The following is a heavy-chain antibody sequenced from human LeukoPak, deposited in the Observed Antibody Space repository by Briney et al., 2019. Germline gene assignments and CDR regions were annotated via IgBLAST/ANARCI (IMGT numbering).Heavy chain of an antibody. CDR3: ASYGTNAFDI. J-gene: IGHJ3*02. CDR1: GFTSDDYG. D-gene: IGHD3-10*01. Sequence: GGSLRLSCAASGFTSDDYGMSWVRQAPGKGLEWISGVNWNGGSTGYADSVKGRFTISRDNAKNSLYLQMNSLRAEDTAVYYCASYGTNAFDIWGQGTMVTVSS. V-gene: IGHV3-20*04. CDR2: VNWNGGST.